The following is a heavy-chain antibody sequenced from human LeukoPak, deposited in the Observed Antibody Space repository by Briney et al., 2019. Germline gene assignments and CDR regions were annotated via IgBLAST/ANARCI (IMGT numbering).Heavy chain of an antibody. CDR3: ASPAAMEAY. Sequence: GRSLRLSCAASGFTSSSYAMHWVRQAPGKGLEWVAVITYDGSNKYYADSVKGRFTISRDNSKNTLYLQMNSLRAEDTAAYYCASPAAMEAYWGQGTLVTVSS. J-gene: IGHJ4*02. V-gene: IGHV3-30*04. D-gene: IGHD2-2*01. CDR1: GFTSSSYA. CDR2: ITYDGSNK.